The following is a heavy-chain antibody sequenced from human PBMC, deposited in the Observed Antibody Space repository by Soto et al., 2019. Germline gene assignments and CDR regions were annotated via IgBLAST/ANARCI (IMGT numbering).Heavy chain of an antibody. Sequence: QVQLVQSGAEVKKPGSSVMVSCKASGGTFSSYAISWVRQAPGQGLEWMGGIIPIFGTANYAQKFQGRVTITADESTSTAYMELSSLRSEDTAVYYCARVRRTVAAHGGFDYWGQGTLVTVSS. CDR3: ARVRRTVAAHGGFDY. V-gene: IGHV1-69*01. J-gene: IGHJ4*02. D-gene: IGHD6-13*01. CDR2: IIPIFGTA. CDR1: GGTFSSYA.